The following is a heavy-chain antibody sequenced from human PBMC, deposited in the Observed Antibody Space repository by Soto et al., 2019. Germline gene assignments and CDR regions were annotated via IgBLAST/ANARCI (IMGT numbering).Heavy chain of an antibody. V-gene: IGHV1-69*13. CDR1: GGTFSSYA. D-gene: IGHD2-15*01. CDR3: AREEVVVAATRNWFDP. Sequence: ASVKVSCKASGGTFSSYAISWVRQAPGQGLEWMGGIIPIFGTANYAQKFQGRVTITADESTSTAHMELSSLRSEDTAVYYCAREEVVVAATRNWFDPWGQGTLVTVSS. J-gene: IGHJ5*02. CDR2: IIPIFGTA.